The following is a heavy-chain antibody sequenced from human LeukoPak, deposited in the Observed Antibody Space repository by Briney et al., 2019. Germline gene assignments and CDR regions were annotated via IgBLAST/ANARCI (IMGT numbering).Heavy chain of an antibody. D-gene: IGHD3-22*01. V-gene: IGHV3-43*02. CDR1: GFTFDDYA. CDR2: ISGDGGST. CDR3: AKDIRYDSSGYSDY. Sequence: GGSLRLSCAASGFTFDDYAMHWVRHAPGKGLEWVSLISGDGGSTYYADSVKGRFTISRDNSKNSLYLQMNSLRTEGTASYYCAKDIRYDSSGYSDYWGQGTLVTVSS. J-gene: IGHJ4*02.